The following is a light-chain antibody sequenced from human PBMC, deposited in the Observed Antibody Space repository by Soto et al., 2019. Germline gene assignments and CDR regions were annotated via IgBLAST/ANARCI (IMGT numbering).Light chain of an antibody. V-gene: IGKV1-5*03. CDR1: QSISSW. J-gene: IGKJ4*01. Sequence: DIQMTQSPSTLSASVGDRVTITCRASQSISSWLAWYKQKPGKAPKLLIYKASNLESGVPARFSGSGSGTEFTPTINSLQPDDFATYYCQQYNSFSLTFGGGTKVEIK. CDR3: QQYNSFSLT. CDR2: KAS.